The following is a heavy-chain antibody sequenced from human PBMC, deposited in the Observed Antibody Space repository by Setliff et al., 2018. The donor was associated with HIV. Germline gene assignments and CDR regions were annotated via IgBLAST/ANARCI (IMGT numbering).Heavy chain of an antibody. J-gene: IGHJ4*02. D-gene: IGHD1-26*01. CDR3: TRDPVGAVLSYFDY. V-gene: IGHV3-23*01. CDR1: GFTFSSYA. CDR2: ISGSGGST. Sequence: PGGSLRLSCAASGFTFSSYAMSWVRQAPGKGLEWVSTISGSGGSTYYADSVKGRFTISRDNAKNSLYLQMNSLRAEDMAIHYCTRDPVGAVLSYFDYWGQGSLVTVSS.